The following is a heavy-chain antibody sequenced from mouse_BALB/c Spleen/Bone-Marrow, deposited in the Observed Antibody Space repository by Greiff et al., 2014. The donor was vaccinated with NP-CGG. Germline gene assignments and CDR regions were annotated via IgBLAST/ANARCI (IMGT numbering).Heavy chain of an antibody. CDR3: ARETTRGAMDY. CDR2: ISNLAYSI. CDR1: GFTFSDYG. V-gene: IGHV5-15*02. D-gene: IGHD2-1*01. J-gene: IGHJ4*01. Sequence: EVQLQESGGALVQPGGSRKLSCAASGFTFSDYGMAWVRQAPGKGPEWVAFISNLAYSIYYTDTVTGRFTISRENAKNTLYLEMSSLRSEDTAMYYCARETTRGAMDYWGQGTSATVSS.